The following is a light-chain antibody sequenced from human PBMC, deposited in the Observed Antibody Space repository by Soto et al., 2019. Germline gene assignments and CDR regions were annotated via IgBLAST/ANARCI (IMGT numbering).Light chain of an antibody. Sequence: QSVLTQPASVSGSPGQSLPISCTGTSSDVGGYNYVSWYQQHPGKAPKLMIYDVSNRPSGVSNRFSGSKSGNTASLTISGLQAEDEADYYCSSYTSSSTPLYVFGTGTKVTVL. J-gene: IGLJ1*01. CDR3: SSYTSSSTPLYV. V-gene: IGLV2-14*01. CDR2: DVS. CDR1: SSDVGGYNY.